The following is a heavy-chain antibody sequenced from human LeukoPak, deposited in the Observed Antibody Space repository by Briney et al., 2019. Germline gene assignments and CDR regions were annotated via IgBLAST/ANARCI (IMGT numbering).Heavy chain of an antibody. D-gene: IGHD3-10*01. J-gene: IGHJ6*02. Sequence: GASVKVSCKASNYTFTSYGINWVRQATGQGLEWMGWMNPNSGNTGYAQKFQGRVTMTRNTSISTAYMELSSLRSEDTAVYYCARGGSGDWLGRYYYYGMDVWGQGTTVIVSS. V-gene: IGHV1-8*01. CDR2: MNPNSGNT. CDR1: NYTFTSYG. CDR3: ARGGSGDWLGRYYYYGMDV.